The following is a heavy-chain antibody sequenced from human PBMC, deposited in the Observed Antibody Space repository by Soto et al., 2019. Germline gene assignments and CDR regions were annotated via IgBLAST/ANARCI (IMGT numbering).Heavy chain of an antibody. CDR2: IIPILGIA. CDR3: ARSIRVNSGYDLGLDY. CDR1: GGTFSSYT. V-gene: IGHV1-69*02. Sequence: QVQLVQSGAEVKKPGSSVKVSCKASGGTFSSYTISWVRQAPGQGLEWMGRIIPILGIANYAQEFQGRVTITADKSTSTAYMELSSLTSEDTAVYYCARSIRVNSGYDLGLDYWGQGTLVTVSS. D-gene: IGHD5-12*01. J-gene: IGHJ4*02.